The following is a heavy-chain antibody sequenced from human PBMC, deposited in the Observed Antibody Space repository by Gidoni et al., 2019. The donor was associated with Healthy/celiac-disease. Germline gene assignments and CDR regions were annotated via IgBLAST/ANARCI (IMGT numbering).Heavy chain of an antibody. CDR3: ASPGPYSSSWYHFDY. V-gene: IGHV4-61*02. CDR2: IYTSGST. CDR1: GGSLSSGSYY. D-gene: IGHD6-13*01. Sequence: QVQLQESGPGLVKPSQTLSLTCTVPGGSLSSGSYYWRWIRQPAGKGLEWIGRIYTSGSTNYNPSLKSRVTISVDTSKNQFSLKLSSVTAADTAVYYCASPGPYSSSWYHFDYWGQGTLVTVSS. J-gene: IGHJ4*02.